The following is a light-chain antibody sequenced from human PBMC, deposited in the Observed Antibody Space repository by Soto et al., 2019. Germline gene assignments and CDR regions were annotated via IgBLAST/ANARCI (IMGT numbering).Light chain of an antibody. CDR1: QSVSSY. CDR3: QQHNNWPWT. Sequence: IGMTQSPSTLSVSPWERAPLSCLARQSVSSYLPWYQQQPGQAPRLLIYDASNRATGIPARFRGSGSATDSTLPTSSLQSEDIAIYYCQQHNNWPWTFGQGTKVDIK. CDR2: DAS. J-gene: IGKJ1*01. V-gene: IGKV3D-15*01.